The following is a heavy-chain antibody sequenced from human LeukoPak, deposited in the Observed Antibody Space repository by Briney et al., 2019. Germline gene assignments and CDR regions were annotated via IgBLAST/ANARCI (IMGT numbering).Heavy chain of an antibody. D-gene: IGHD3-22*01. Sequence: GGSLRLSCAASGFIFSSYEMNWVRQAPGKGLEWVSYISSSGSTIYYADSVKGRFTISRDNSKNTLYLQMNSLRAEDTAVYYCAKNYYYDSSGAFDYWGQGTLVTVSS. CDR3: AKNYYYDSSGAFDY. CDR2: ISSSGSTI. J-gene: IGHJ4*02. V-gene: IGHV3-48*03. CDR1: GFIFSSYE.